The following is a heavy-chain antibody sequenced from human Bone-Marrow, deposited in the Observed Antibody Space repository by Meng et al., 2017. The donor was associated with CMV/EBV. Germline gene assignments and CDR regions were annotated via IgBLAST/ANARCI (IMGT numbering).Heavy chain of an antibody. Sequence: ASVKVSCKASGYTFTGYYMHRVRQAPGQGLEWMGWINPNSGGTNYAQKFQGRVTMTRDTSISTAYMELSRLRSDDTAVYYCARYYSSSWIDAFDVWGQGTMVTVSS. D-gene: IGHD6-13*01. CDR2: INPNSGGT. J-gene: IGHJ3*01. CDR3: ARYYSSSWIDAFDV. CDR1: GYTFTGYY. V-gene: IGHV1-2*02.